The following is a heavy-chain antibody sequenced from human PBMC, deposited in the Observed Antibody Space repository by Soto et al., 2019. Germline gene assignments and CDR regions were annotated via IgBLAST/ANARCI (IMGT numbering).Heavy chain of an antibody. Sequence: GGSLRLSCAASGFTFSSYGMHWVRQAPGKGLEWVAVISCDGSNKYYADSVKGRFTISRDNSKNTLYLQMNSLRAEDTAVYYCAKDGRSITIFGVNYYYYYMDVWGKGTTVTVSS. V-gene: IGHV3-30*18. CDR1: GFTFSSYG. J-gene: IGHJ6*03. CDR2: ISCDGSNK. D-gene: IGHD3-3*01. CDR3: AKDGRSITIFGVNYYYYYMDV.